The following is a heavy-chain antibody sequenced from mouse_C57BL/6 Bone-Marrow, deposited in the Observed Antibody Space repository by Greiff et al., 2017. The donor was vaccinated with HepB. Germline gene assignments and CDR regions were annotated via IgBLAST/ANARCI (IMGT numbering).Heavy chain of an antibody. CDR3: ARERQDY. Sequence: EVQVVESGPGLVKPSQSLSLTCSVTGYSITSGYYWNWIRQFPGNKLEWMGYISYDGSNNYKPSLKNRISITRDTSKNQFFLKLNSVTTEDTATYYCARERQDYWGQGTSVTVSS. CDR2: ISYDGSN. V-gene: IGHV3-6*01. J-gene: IGHJ4*01. CDR1: GYSITSGYY.